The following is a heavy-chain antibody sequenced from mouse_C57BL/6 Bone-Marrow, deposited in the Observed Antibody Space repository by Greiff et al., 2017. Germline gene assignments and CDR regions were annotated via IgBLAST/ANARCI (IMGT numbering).Heavy chain of an antibody. D-gene: IGHD2-5*01. J-gene: IGHJ2*01. CDR1: GYTFTDYE. Sequence: QVQLQQSGAELVRPGASVTLSCKASGYTFTDYEMHWVKQTPVHGLEWIGAIDPETGGTAYNQKFKGKAILTADKSSSTAYMELRSLTSEDSAVYYCTRSDSNYGYWGQGTTLTVSS. CDR2: IDPETGGT. V-gene: IGHV1-15*01. CDR3: TRSDSNYGY.